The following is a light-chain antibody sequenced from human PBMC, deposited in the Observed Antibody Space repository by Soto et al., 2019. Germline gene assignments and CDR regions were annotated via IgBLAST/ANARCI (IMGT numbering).Light chain of an antibody. V-gene: IGLV2-8*01. CDR1: SSDVGSYNY. CDR2: EVS. CDR3: SSYAGSKNFV. J-gene: IGLJ2*01. Sequence: QSALTQPPSASGSPGQSVTISCTGTSSDVGSYNYVSWYQQHPGKAPKLMIYEVSKRPSGVPDRFSGSKSGNTASLTVSGLQAEYEADYYCSSYAGSKNFVFGGGTKLTVL.